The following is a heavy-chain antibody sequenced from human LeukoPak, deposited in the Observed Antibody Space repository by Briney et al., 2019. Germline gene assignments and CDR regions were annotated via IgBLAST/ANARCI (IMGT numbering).Heavy chain of an antibody. CDR3: ARRRASSYYYYYYYMDV. V-gene: IGHV4-34*01. CDR2: INHSGST. CDR1: GDSFSYFY. D-gene: IGHD3-10*01. J-gene: IGHJ6*03. Sequence: SETLSLTCTVSGDSFSYFYWSWIRQPPGKGLEWIGEINHSGSTNYNPSLKSRVTISVDTSKNQFSLKLSSVTAADTAVYYCARRRASSYYYYYYYMDVWGKGTTVTISS.